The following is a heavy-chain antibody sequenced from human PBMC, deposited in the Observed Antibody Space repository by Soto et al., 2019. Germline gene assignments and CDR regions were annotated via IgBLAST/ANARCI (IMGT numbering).Heavy chain of an antibody. CDR1: GFTFSSYG. CDR3: AKDLAAAGLYYYYYYGMDV. J-gene: IGHJ6*02. D-gene: IGHD6-13*01. V-gene: IGHV3-30*18. CDR2: ISYDGSNK. Sequence: PGGSLRLSCAASGFTFSSYGMHWIRQAPGKWLEWVAVISYDGSNKYYADSVKGRFTISRDNSKNTLYLQMNSLRAEDTAVYYCAKDLAAAGLYYYYYYGMDVWGQGXTVTVYS.